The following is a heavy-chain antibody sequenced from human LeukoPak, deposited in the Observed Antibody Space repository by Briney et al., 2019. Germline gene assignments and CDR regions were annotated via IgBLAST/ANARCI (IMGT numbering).Heavy chain of an antibody. Sequence: ASVKVSCKASGYTFTSYYMHWVRQAPGKGLEWMGGFDPEDGETIYAQKFQGRVTMTEDTSTDTAYMELSSLRSEDTAVYYCATGYYCSGGSCYSTGGGYYYYGMDVWGQGTTVTVSS. D-gene: IGHD2-15*01. J-gene: IGHJ6*02. CDR2: FDPEDGET. V-gene: IGHV1-24*01. CDR1: GYTFTSYY. CDR3: ATGYYCSGGSCYSTGGGYYYYGMDV.